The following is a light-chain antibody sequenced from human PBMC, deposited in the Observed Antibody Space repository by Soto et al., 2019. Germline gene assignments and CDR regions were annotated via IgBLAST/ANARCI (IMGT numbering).Light chain of an antibody. CDR1: SSNIGAGYD. J-gene: IGLJ3*02. CDR3: QSYDSSLSGWV. V-gene: IGLV1-40*01. CDR2: GNS. Sequence: QLVLTQPPSVSGAPGQRVTISCTGSSSNIGAGYDVHWYQQLPGTAPKLLIYGNSNRPSGVPDRFFGSKSGTSASLAFTGLQAEDEADYYCQSYDSSLSGWVFGGGTKLTVL.